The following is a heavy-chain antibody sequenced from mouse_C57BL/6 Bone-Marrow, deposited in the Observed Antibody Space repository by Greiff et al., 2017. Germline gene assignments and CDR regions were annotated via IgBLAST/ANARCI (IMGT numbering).Heavy chain of an antibody. CDR1: GYTFTDYN. J-gene: IGHJ4*01. D-gene: IGHD3-2*02. Sequence: VQLQQSGPELVKPGASVKMSCKASGYTFTDYNMHWVKQSHGKSLEWIGYINPNNGGTSYNQKFKGKATLTVNKSSSTAYMELRSLTSEESAVYYCASSSGYGGAMDYWGQGTSVTVSS. CDR3: ASSSGYGGAMDY. CDR2: INPNNGGT. V-gene: IGHV1-22*01.